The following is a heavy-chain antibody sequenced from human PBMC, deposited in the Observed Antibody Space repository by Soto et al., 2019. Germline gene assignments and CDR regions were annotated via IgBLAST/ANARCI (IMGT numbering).Heavy chain of an antibody. Sequence: GGSLRLSCAASGFTFSSYVMNWVRQAPGKGLEWVSYISSSGSTIYYAGSVKGRFTISRDNAKNSLYLQMNSLRAEDTAVYYCARVYCSSTSCYTANYYYGMDVWGQGTTVTVSS. CDR3: ARVYCSSTSCYTANYYYGMDV. CDR2: ISSSGSTI. D-gene: IGHD2-2*02. V-gene: IGHV3-48*03. J-gene: IGHJ6*02. CDR1: GFTFSSYV.